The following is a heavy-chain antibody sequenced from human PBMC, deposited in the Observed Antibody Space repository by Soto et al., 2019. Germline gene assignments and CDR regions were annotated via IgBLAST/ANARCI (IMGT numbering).Heavy chain of an antibody. J-gene: IGHJ3*02. V-gene: IGHV4-34*01. CDR1: GGSFSGYY. Sequence: QVQLQQWGAGLLKPSETLSLTCAVYGGSFSGYYWSWIRQPPGKGLEWIGEINHSGSTNYNPSLKSRVTISVATSKNLFSMKLSSVTAADTAVYYCARVSLRVTIFGVVIARPADAFDIWGQGTMVTVSS. CDR2: INHSGST. CDR3: ARVSLRVTIFGVVIARPADAFDI. D-gene: IGHD3-3*01.